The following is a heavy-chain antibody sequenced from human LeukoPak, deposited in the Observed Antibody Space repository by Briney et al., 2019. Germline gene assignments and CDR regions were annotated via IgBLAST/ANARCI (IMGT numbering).Heavy chain of an antibody. CDR3: ARVVKEEGTFDY. CDR1: GYTFTSYG. Sequence: ASVKVSCKASGYTFTSYGISWVRQPPGQGLEWMGWISAYNGNTNYAQKLQGRVTMTTDTSTSTAYMELRSLRSDDTAVYYCARVVKEEGTFDYWGQGTLVTVSS. V-gene: IGHV1-18*01. J-gene: IGHJ4*02. D-gene: IGHD3-10*01. CDR2: ISAYNGNT.